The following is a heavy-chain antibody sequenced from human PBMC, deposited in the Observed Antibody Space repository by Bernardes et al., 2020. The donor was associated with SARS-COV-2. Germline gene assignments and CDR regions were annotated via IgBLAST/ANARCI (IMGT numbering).Heavy chain of an antibody. CDR2: IYTSGST. V-gene: IGHV4-61*02. Sequence: SETLSLTCTVSGGSISSGSYYWSWIRQPAGKGLEWIGRIYTSGSTNYNPSLKSRVTISVDTSKNQFSLKLSSVTAADTAVYYCARDFQTGELQYYYYGNNDGSYDFWGQGTLVTVSS. CDR1: GGSISSGSYY. CDR3: ARDFQTGELQYYYYGNNDGSYDF. D-gene: IGHD4-4*01. J-gene: IGHJ4*02.